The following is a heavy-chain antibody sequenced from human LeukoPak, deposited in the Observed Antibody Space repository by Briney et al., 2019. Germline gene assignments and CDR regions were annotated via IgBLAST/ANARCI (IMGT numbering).Heavy chain of an antibody. V-gene: IGHV4-30-2*01. Sequence: SETLSLTCTVSGGSISSGGYYWSWIRQPPGKGLEWIGYIYHSGSTYYNPSLKSRVTISVDRSKNQFSLKLSSVTAADTAVYYCAREAGTYYYGSGSYYKRGGGVSYYYYMDVWGKGTTVTVSS. J-gene: IGHJ6*03. D-gene: IGHD3-10*01. CDR3: AREAGTYYYGSGSYYKRGGGVSYYYYMDV. CDR1: GGSISSGGYY. CDR2: IYHSGST.